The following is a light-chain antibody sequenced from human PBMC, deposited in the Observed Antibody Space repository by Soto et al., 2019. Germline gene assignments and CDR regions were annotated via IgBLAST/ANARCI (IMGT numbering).Light chain of an antibody. CDR1: SSDVGGYNY. CDR3: SSYTTSNTRQIV. Sequence: LTQPASMSGSPGQSITISCTGTSSDVGGYNYVSWYQHHPGKAPKLIIYDVTNRPSGVSNPFSGSKSGNTASLTISGLQPEDEADYYCSSYTTSNTRQIVFGTGTKVTVL. J-gene: IGLJ1*01. CDR2: DVT. V-gene: IGLV2-14*03.